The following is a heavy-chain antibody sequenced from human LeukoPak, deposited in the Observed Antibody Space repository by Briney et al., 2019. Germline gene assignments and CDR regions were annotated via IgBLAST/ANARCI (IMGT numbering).Heavy chain of an antibody. CDR3: AREARIAAAGTYYYGMDV. D-gene: IGHD6-13*01. CDR2: IYSGGST. J-gene: IGHJ6*02. Sequence: PGGSLRLSCAASGFTVSSNYMSWVRQAPGKGLEWVSVIYSGGSTYYADSMKGRFTISRDNSKNTLYLQMNSLRAEDTAVYYCAREARIAAAGTYYYGMDVWGQGTTVTVSS. CDR1: GFTVSSNY. V-gene: IGHV3-53*01.